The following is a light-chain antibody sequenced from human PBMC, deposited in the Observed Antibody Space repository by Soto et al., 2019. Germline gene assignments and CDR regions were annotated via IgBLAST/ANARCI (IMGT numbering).Light chain of an antibody. CDR2: GAS. V-gene: IGKV1-33*01. CDR1: QDITNF. J-gene: IGKJ2*01. CDR3: QHYANLPYT. Sequence: DVQLTQSPSSLSASVGDRVTITCQPSQDITNFLNWYQQKPGKAPRLLIAGASKLETGVPSRFSGSRSGIAYTFTIGSLQPEDIATYYCQHYANLPYTFAQGTKLEIK.